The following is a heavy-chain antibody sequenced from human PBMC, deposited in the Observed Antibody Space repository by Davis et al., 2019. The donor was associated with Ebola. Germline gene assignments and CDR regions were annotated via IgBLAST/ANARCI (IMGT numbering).Heavy chain of an antibody. J-gene: IGHJ6*02. CDR1: GGSFSGYY. CDR3: ARDAVRYYYYGMDV. Sequence: SETLSLTCAVYGGSFSGYYWSWIRQPPGKGLEWIGEINHSGSTNYNPSLKSRVTKSVDTSKNQFSLKLSSVTAADTAVYYCARDAVRYYYYGMDVWGQGTTVTVSS. CDR2: INHSGST. D-gene: IGHD6-19*01. V-gene: IGHV4-34*01.